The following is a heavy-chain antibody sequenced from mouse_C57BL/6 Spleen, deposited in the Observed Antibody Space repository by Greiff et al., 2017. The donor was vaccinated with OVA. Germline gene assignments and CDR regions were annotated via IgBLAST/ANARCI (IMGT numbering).Heavy chain of an antibody. D-gene: IGHD2-1*01. V-gene: IGHV2-6-1*01. CDR3: ARHEEDGNHYAMDY. CDR1: GFSLTSYG. J-gene: IGHJ4*01. Sequence: VKLVESGPGLVAPSQSLSITCTVSGFSLTSYGVHWVRQPPGKGLEWLVVIWSDGSTTYNSALKSRLSISKDNSKSQVFLKMNSLQTDDTAMYYCARHEEDGNHYAMDYWGQGTSVTVSS. CDR2: IWSDGST.